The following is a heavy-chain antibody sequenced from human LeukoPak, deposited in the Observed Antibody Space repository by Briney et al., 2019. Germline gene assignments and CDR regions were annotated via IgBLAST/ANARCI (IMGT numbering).Heavy chain of an antibody. Sequence: ASVKVSCKASGGTFSSYAISWVRQAPGQGLEWMGRIIPILGITNYAQKFQGRVTITADKSTSTAYMELSSLRSEDTAVYYCARDLRSGGSYGNAFDIWGQGTMVTVSS. V-gene: IGHV1-69*04. D-gene: IGHD2-15*01. CDR3: ARDLRSGGSYGNAFDI. CDR2: IIPILGIT. CDR1: GGTFSSYA. J-gene: IGHJ3*02.